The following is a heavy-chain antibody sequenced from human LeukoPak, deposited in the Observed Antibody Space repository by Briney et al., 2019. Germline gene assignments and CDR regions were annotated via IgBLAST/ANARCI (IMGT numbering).Heavy chain of an antibody. Sequence: PGGTLRRSCAASGFTVSSNYMSWVRQAPGKGLEGGSVIYSGGNTFYADSVKGRFTISRDNSKNTLYLQMNSLRAEDTAVYYCAKEVNHPHGYFDLWGRGTLVTVSS. CDR1: GFTVSSNY. CDR3: AKEVNHPHGYFDL. V-gene: IGHV3-53*01. D-gene: IGHD1-14*01. J-gene: IGHJ2*01. CDR2: IYSGGNT.